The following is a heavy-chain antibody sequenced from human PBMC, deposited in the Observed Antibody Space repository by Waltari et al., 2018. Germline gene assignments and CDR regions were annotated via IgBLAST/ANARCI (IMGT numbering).Heavy chain of an antibody. CDR3: ARPPLLRRGFFDP. Sequence: QVQLQQWGAGLLKPSETLSLTCAFYGWSFSGYYWRWIRQPPRKGREGIGEINHSGSTNYHPSRKSRVTISVDTSKNQFSLKRCSVTAAETAVYYCARPPLLRRGFFDPWGQGTLVTVSS. CDR2: INHSGST. J-gene: IGHJ5*02. CDR1: GWSFSGYY. V-gene: IGHV4-34*01. D-gene: IGHD3-3*01.